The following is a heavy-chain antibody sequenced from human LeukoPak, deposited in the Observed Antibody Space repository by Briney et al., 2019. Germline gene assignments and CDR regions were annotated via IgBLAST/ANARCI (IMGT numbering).Heavy chain of an antibody. CDR3: ARGLYYYDSSGYYYFDY. CDR1: GGSFSGYY. D-gene: IGHD3-22*01. Sequence: SETLSLTCAVYGGSFSGYYWSWIRQPPGKGLEWIGEINHSGSTSYNPSLKSRVTISVDTSKNQFSLKLSSVTAADTAVYYCARGLYYYDSSGYYYFDYWGQGTLVTVPS. V-gene: IGHV4-34*01. CDR2: INHSGST. J-gene: IGHJ4*02.